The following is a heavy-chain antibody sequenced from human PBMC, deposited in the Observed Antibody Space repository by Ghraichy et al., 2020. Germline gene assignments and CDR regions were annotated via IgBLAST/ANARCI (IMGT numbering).Heavy chain of an antibody. J-gene: IGHJ3*02. V-gene: IGHV3-23*01. Sequence: GGSLRLSCAASGFTFSSYAMSWVRQAPGKGLEWVSGISGSGGSTFYADSVKGRFTISRENSKNPLNLQMDSLRAEDTAVYYCAKTPAAYFNDAFDIWGQGTMVTVSS. CDR2: ISGSGGST. D-gene: IGHD2-15*01. CDR1: GFTFSSYA. CDR3: AKTPAAYFNDAFDI.